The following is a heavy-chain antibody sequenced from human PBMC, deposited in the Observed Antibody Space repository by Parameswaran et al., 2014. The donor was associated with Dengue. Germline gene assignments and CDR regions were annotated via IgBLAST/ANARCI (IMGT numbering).Heavy chain of an antibody. CDR2: INHSGST. J-gene: IGHJ6*02. CDR3: ARAAYYGEGYYYGMDV. Sequence: WIRQPPGKGLEWIGEINHSGSTNYNPSLKSRVTISVDTSKNQFSLKLSSVTAADTAVYYCARAAYYGEGYYYGMDVWGQGTTVTVSS. D-gene: IGHD3-10*01. V-gene: IGHV4-34*01.